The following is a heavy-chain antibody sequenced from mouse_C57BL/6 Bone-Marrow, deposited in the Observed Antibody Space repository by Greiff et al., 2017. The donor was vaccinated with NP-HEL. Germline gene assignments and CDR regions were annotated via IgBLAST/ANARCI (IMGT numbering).Heavy chain of an antibody. CDR1: GFNIKDDY. V-gene: IGHV14-4*01. J-gene: IGHJ2*01. Sequence: EVMLVESGAELVRPGASVKLSCTASGFNIKDDYMHWVKQRPEQGLEWIGWIDPENGDTEYASKFQGKATITADTSSNTAYLQLSSLTSEDTAVYYCTTELTTDYWGQGTTLTVSS. CDR2: IDPENGDT. CDR3: TTELTTDY. D-gene: IGHD2-1*01.